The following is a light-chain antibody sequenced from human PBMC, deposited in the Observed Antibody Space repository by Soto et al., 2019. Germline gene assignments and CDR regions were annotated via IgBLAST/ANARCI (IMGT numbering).Light chain of an antibody. CDR1: RSLTRW. Sequence: DIPMSQSPSTLSASVGDRVTITCRASRSLTRWLAWYQQKPGRAHKLLIYETSILQSGVTSRFSGSGSGTDFTLTISGVAPDDIATYYCQQYSTFWTFGQGTRVEVK. CDR3: QQYSTFWT. CDR2: ETS. J-gene: IGKJ1*01. V-gene: IGKV1-5*03.